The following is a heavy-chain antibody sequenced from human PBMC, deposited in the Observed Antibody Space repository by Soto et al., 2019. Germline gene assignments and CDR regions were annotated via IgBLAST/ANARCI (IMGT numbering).Heavy chain of an antibody. D-gene: IGHD6-13*01. J-gene: IGHJ4*02. Sequence: SETLSLTCTVSGDSINNYYWSWIRQPPGKRLEWIGYIYYTGSTTYNPSLESRVTMSVDTSTNQFSLKLSSVNAADTAVYYCAKYRRTEAEGFTLDYWGRGTLVTVSS. V-gene: IGHV4-59*01. CDR2: IYYTGST. CDR3: AKYRRTEAEGFTLDY. CDR1: GDSINNYY.